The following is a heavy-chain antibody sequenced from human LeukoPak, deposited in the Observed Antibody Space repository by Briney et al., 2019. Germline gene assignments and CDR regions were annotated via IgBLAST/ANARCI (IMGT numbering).Heavy chain of an antibody. J-gene: IGHJ4*02. CDR3: ARLNSNGWFYVY. CDR1: GGSITSSSYY. Sequence: SETLSLTCTVSGGSITSSSYYWGWIRQPPGKGLEWIGEINHSGSTNYNPSLKSRVTISVDTPKNQFSLKLSSVTAADTAVYYCARLNSNGWFYVYWGQGTLVTVSS. D-gene: IGHD6-19*01. CDR2: INHSGST. V-gene: IGHV4-39*07.